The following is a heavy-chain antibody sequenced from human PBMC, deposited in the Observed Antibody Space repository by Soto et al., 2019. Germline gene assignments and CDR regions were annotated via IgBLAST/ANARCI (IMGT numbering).Heavy chain of an antibody. CDR1: GGTFSSYA. J-gene: IGHJ6*02. D-gene: IGHD6-19*01. Sequence: SVKVSCKASGGTFSSYAISWVRQAPGQGLEWMGGIIPILGTANYAQKFQGRVTITADESTSTAYMELSSLRSEDTAVYYCARKSIAVDGYYYYYYGMDVWGQGTTVTVSS. V-gene: IGHV1-69*13. CDR2: IIPILGTA. CDR3: ARKSIAVDGYYYYYYGMDV.